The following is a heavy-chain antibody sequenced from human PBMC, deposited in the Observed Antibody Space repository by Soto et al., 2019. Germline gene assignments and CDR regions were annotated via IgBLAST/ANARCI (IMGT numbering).Heavy chain of an antibody. D-gene: IGHD1-7*01. J-gene: IGHJ5*02. CDR3: ARHASITGTTGWFDP. V-gene: IGHV5-10-1*01. CDR1: GYSFTSYR. Sequence: GESLKISCKGSGYSFTSYRISWVRQMPGKGLEWMGRIDPSDSYTNYSPSFQGHVTISADKSISTAYLQWSSLKASDTAMYYCARHASITGTTGWFDPWGQGTLVTVSS. CDR2: IDPSDSYT.